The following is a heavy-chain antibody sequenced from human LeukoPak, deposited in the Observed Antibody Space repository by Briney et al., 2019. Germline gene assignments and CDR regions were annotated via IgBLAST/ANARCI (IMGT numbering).Heavy chain of an antibody. CDR1: GGSITNVNYY. J-gene: IGHJ5*02. D-gene: IGHD2-2*01. CDR3: ARQDPLGDCSRSSCPTWRS. V-gene: IGHV4-39*01. CDR2: IYYSGST. Sequence: PSETLSLTCTVSGGSITNVNYYWAWIRQPPGKGLEWIGSIYYSGSTYYNPSLKSRVTISVDTSKKQFSLKLSSVTAADTAVYYCARQDPLGDCSRSSCPTWRSWGQGTLVTVSS.